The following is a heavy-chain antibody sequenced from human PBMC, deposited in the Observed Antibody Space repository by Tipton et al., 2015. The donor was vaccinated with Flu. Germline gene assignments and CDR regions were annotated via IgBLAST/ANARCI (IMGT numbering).Heavy chain of an antibody. Sequence: TLSLTCSVSGVSISRGENYWSWIRQPPGKGLEWIGNIFDGGRTFYNPSLKSRVTISSDTDTNQIFLRLRSVNAADTAVYYCAKGNPWTGVHMATIGLTRDDWFDPWGQGAPVTVSS. CDR2: IFDGGRT. CDR3: AKGNPWTGVHMATIGLTRDDWFDP. D-gene: IGHD5-24*01. J-gene: IGHJ5*02. V-gene: IGHV4-30-4*01. CDR1: GVSISRGENY.